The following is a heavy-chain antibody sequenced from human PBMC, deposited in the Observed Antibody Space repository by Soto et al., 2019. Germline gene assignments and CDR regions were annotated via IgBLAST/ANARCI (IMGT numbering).Heavy chain of an antibody. D-gene: IGHD2-2*02. CDR3: ASLYCSSTSCYTGPYYYMDV. CDR2: IYSGGST. CDR1: GFTVSSNY. Sequence: PGGSLRLSCAASGFTVSSNYMSWVRQAPGKGLEWVSVIYSGGSTYYADSVKGRFTISRDNSKNTLYLQMNSLRAEDMAVYYCASLYCSSTSCYTGPYYYMDVWGKGTTVTVSS. V-gene: IGHV3-66*01. J-gene: IGHJ6*03.